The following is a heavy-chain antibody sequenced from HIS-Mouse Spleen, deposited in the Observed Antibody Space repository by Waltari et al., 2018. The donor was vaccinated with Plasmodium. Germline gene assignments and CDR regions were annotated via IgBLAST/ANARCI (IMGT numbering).Heavy chain of an antibody. Sequence: QVTLRESGPALVKPTQTLTLPCTFSGFSLSTSGMCVSWIRQPPRKALEWLARIDWDDDKYYSTSLKTRLTISKDTSKNQVVLTMTNMDPVDTATYYCARTTYSSSSAKYYYYGMDVWGQGTTVTVSS. CDR1: GFSLSTSGMC. V-gene: IGHV2-70*15. CDR3: ARTTYSSSSAKYYYYGMDV. D-gene: IGHD6-6*01. CDR2: IDWDDDK. J-gene: IGHJ6*02.